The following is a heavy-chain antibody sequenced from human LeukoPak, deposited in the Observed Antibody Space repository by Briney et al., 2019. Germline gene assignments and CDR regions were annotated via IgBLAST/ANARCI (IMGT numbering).Heavy chain of an antibody. D-gene: IGHD3/OR15-3a*01. V-gene: IGHV3-9*01. CDR1: GFTFDDYA. J-gene: IGHJ5*02. CDR2: ISWNSGST. CDR3: VRGNFGPAQWFDP. Sequence: GGSLRLSCAASGFTFDDYAMHWVRQVPGKGLEWVSGISWNSGSTGYAGSVKGRFTMSRDNTKNSLYLQMNSLTPDNTALYYCVRGNFGPAQWFDPWGQGTLVTVSS.